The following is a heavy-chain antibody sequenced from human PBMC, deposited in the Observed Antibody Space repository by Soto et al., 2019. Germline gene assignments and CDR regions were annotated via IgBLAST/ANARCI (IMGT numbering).Heavy chain of an antibody. CDR3: ARHSIPLRTHNPLDP. CDR2: IFYFGSS. J-gene: IGHJ5*02. CDR1: GDSNIRTNFN. V-gene: IGHV4-39*01. Sequence: TLSLTRTVSGDSNIRTNFNWGWVRLPQGKGLEWIVSIFYFGSSSYNPSLKSRLTMYAATSKQQLSMRLKSVTAADTALYFYARHSIPLRTHNPLDPWAKGIMVT. D-gene: IGHD1-20*01.